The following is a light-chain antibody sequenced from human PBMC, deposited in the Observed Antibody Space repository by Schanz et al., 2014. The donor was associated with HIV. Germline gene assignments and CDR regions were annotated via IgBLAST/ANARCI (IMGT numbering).Light chain of an antibody. CDR1: QNINDW. CDR3: QHHNYY. J-gene: IGKJ3*01. V-gene: IGKV1-5*03. CDR2: LAS. Sequence: DIQMTQSPSTLSASVGDRVTITCRASQNINDWLAWYQQKLGNAPKVLINLASSLQSGVPSRFSGSGSGTEFTLTISSLQPDDFATYYCQHHNYYFGPGTKVDIK.